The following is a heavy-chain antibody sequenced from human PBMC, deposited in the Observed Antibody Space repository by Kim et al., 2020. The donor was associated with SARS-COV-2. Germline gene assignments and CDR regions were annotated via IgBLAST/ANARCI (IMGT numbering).Heavy chain of an antibody. V-gene: IGHV1-3*01. CDR3: ARDGRSVAYYFDY. Sequence: ASVKVSCKASGYTFTSYCLHWVRQAPGQSLEWMGWIDVANTNTHYSENFQGRVTISRDTSATTVYMELSSLRSEDTAVYYCARDGRSVAYYFDYWGQGTLVTVSS. J-gene: IGHJ4*02. CDR1: GYTFTSYC. CDR2: IDVANTNT.